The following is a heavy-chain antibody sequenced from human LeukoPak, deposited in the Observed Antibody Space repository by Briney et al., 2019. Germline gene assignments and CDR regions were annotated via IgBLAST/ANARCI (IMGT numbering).Heavy chain of an antibody. CDR3: VREGAHIAAVGNYFDY. J-gene: IGHJ4*02. CDR1: GFTFNTNW. Sequence: PGGSLRLSCAASGFTFNTNWMTWVRQAPGKGLVWVSRINSDGSSTNYADSVKGRFTISRDNAKNTLYLQMNSLRAEDTAMYYCVREGAHIAAVGNYFDYWGQGTLVTVSS. V-gene: IGHV3-74*01. CDR2: INSDGSST. D-gene: IGHD6-13*01.